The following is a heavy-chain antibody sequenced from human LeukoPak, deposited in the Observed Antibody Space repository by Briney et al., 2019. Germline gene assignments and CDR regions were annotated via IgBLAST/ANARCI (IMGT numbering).Heavy chain of an antibody. CDR1: GFTFSRSW. CDR3: ARHGDWAFDI. V-gene: IGHV3-7*05. Sequence: GGSLRLSSAASGFTFSRSWMSWVRQAPGKGLEWVANINDDGSEKYYVDSVKGRFTFSRDNAKNSLYLQMNSLRAADTAMYYCARHGDWAFDIRGQGTMVTVSS. J-gene: IGHJ3*02. CDR2: INDDGSEK. D-gene: IGHD2-21*02.